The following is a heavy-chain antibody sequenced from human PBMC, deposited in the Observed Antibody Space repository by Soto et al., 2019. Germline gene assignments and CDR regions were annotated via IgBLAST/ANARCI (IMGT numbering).Heavy chain of an antibody. V-gene: IGHV3-23*01. Sequence: LVQPGGFLGLXXXXSGXXXXXXXMTWVRQXPXXXXXXXSAIGSSGVSSTIYYADSVKGRFTISRDNSKNTLYLQMDSLRAEDTAVYYCAKYHVEQLARAFDVWGQGTMVTVSS. J-gene: IGHJ3*01. CDR1: GXXXXXXX. D-gene: IGHD6-13*01. CDR2: IGSSGVSSTI. CDR3: AKYHVEQLARAFDV.